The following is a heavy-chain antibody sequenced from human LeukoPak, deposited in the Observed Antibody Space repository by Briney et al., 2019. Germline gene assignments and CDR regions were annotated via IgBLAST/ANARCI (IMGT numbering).Heavy chain of an antibody. Sequence: ASVNVSCKASGYTFNSYDINWVRQATGQGLEWMGWMNPNTGNTGYGERFQGRVTMTRDNSISTAYMELNSLTSEDTAVYYCARDLSRDGYNYLGDYWGQGTLVTVSS. CDR1: GYTFNSYD. D-gene: IGHD5-24*01. J-gene: IGHJ4*02. V-gene: IGHV1-8*01. CDR2: MNPNTGNT. CDR3: ARDLSRDGYNYLGDY.